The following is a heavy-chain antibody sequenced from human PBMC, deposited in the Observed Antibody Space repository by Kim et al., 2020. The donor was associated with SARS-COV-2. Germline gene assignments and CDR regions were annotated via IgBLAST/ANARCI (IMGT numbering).Heavy chain of an antibody. CDR2: GST. J-gene: IGHJ4*02. D-gene: IGHD6-19*01. V-gene: IGHV3-66*01. CDR3: ASSGWYANY. Sequence: GSTYYADSVKGRFTISRDNSKNTLYLQMNSRRAEDTAVYYCASSGWYANYWGQGTLVTVSS.